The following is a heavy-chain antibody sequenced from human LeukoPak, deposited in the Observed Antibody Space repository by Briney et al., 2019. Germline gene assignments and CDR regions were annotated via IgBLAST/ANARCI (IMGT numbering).Heavy chain of an antibody. D-gene: IGHD3-10*01. CDR3: ARQVGGSFDY. V-gene: IGHV1-2*02. Sequence: GASVKVSCKASGYTFTGYYMHWVRQAPGQGVEWMGWINPNNSDTIYAQKFQGRVPMTRDTSISTGYMDLSSLISDDPAVYYCARQVGGSFDYWGQGTLVTVSS. J-gene: IGHJ4*02. CDR1: GYTFTGYY. CDR2: INPNNSDT.